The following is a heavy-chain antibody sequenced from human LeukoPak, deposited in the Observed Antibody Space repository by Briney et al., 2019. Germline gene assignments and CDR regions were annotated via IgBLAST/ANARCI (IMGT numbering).Heavy chain of an antibody. D-gene: IGHD6-19*01. J-gene: IGHJ4*02. CDR1: GFTFSSYW. CDR3: AKGLIAVAGTGFDY. V-gene: IGHV3-7*03. CDR2: IKQDGSEK. Sequence: GGSLRLSCAASGFTFSSYWMSWVRQAPGKGLEWVANIKQDGSEKYYVDSVKGRFTISRDNAKNSLYLQMNSLRAEDMALYYCAKGLIAVAGTGFDYWGQGTLVTVSS.